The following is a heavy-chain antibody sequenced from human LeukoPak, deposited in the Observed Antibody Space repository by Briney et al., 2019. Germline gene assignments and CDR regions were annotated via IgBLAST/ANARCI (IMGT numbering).Heavy chain of an antibody. J-gene: IGHJ4*02. D-gene: IGHD3-10*01. V-gene: IGHV1-18*01. CDR1: DYAFSSYG. CDR3: AGGSGTYYNVGKY. CDR2: ISAYNGKT. Sequence: ASVKVSCKASDYAFSSYGISWVRQAPGQGLEWMGWISAYNGKTDYAQKFQGRVTLTTETPTSTVYMELRSLRSDDTAMYYCAGGSGTYYNVGKYWGQGTPVTVSS.